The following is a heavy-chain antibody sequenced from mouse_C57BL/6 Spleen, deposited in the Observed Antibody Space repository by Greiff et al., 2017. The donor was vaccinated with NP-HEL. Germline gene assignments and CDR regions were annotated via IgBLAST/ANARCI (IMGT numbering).Heavy chain of an antibody. CDR3: ARSTRTGRDFAY. V-gene: IGHV1-55*01. CDR2: IYPGSGST. Sequence: QVQLKQPGAELVKPGASVKMSCKASGYTFTSYWITWVKQRPGQGLEWIGDIYPGSGSTNYNEKFKSKATLTVDTSSSTAYMQLSSLTSEDSAVYYCARSTRTGRDFAYWGQGTLVTVSA. J-gene: IGHJ3*01. D-gene: IGHD4-1*01. CDR1: GYTFTSYW.